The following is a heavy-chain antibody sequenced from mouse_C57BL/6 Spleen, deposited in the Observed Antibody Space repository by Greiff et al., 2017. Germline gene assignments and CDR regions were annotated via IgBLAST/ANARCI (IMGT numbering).Heavy chain of an antibody. D-gene: IGHD1-1*01. V-gene: IGHV1-59*01. Sequence: QVQLQQPGAELVRPGTSVKLSCKASGYTFTSYWMHWVKQRPGQGLEWIGVIDPSDSYTNYNQKFKGKATLTVDTSSSTAYMQLSSLTSEDSAVYYCARVLGNYGSSYGYFDVWGTGTTVTVSS. CDR1: GYTFTSYW. CDR3: ARVLGNYGSSYGYFDV. J-gene: IGHJ1*03. CDR2: IDPSDSYT.